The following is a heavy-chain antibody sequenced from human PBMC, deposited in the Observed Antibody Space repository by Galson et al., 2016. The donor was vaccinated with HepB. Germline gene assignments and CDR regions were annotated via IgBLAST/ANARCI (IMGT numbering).Heavy chain of an antibody. CDR2: VYYSGST. CDR3: ACADTGRDGYSYGMDV. D-gene: IGHD5-18*01. J-gene: IGHJ6*02. Sequence: SETLSLTCTVSGGSISSNIYYWGWIRQPPGKGLEWIGSVYYSGSTYYNPSLKSRVTISVDTSKNQFPLKLNSVTAADTAVYYCACADTGRDGYSYGMDVWGQGTTTTVSS. CDR1: GGSISSNIYY. V-gene: IGHV4-39*01.